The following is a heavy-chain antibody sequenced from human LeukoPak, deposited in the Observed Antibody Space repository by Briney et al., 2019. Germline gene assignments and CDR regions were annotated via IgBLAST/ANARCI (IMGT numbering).Heavy chain of an antibody. J-gene: IGHJ4*02. CDR3: ARATAESSGYENYFDY. D-gene: IGHD3-22*01. CDR2: IYHSGST. Sequence: SETLSLTCTVSGYSISSGYYWGWIRQPPGKGLEWIGSIYHSGSTYYNPSLKSRVTISVDTSKNQFSLKLSSVTAADTAVYYCARATAESSGYENYFDYWGQGTLVTVSS. V-gene: IGHV4-38-2*02. CDR1: GYSISSGYY.